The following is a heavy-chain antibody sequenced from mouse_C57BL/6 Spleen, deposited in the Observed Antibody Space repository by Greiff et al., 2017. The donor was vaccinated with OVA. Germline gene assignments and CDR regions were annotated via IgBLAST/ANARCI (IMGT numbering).Heavy chain of an antibody. CDR2: ISYDGSN. D-gene: IGHD1-1*01. Sequence: VQLKESGPGLVKPSQSLSLTCSVTGYSITSGYYWNWIRQFPGNKLEWMGYISYDGSNNYNPSLKNRISITRDTSKNQFFLKLNSVTTEDTATYYCARVPITTVVQYAMDYWGQGTSVTVSS. CDR3: ARVPITTVVQYAMDY. J-gene: IGHJ4*01. V-gene: IGHV3-6*01. CDR1: GYSITSGYY.